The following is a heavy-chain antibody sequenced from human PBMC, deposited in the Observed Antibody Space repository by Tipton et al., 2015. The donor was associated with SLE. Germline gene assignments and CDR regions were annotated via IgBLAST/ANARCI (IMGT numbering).Heavy chain of an antibody. V-gene: IGHV3-43*02. CDR1: GFTFDDYA. CDR3: AKAIGPYGDYVPGGY. J-gene: IGHJ4*02. Sequence: SLRLSCAASGFTFDDYAMHWVRQAPGKGLEWISLISGDGGYTYYSDSVKGRFTISRDNSKNSLYLQMNSLRTEDTALYFCAKAIGPYGDYVPGGYWGQGTLVTVSS. CDR2: ISGDGGYT. D-gene: IGHD4-17*01.